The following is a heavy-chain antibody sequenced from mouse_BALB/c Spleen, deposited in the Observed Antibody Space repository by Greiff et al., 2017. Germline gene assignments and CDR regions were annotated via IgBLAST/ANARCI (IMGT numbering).Heavy chain of an antibody. V-gene: IGHV6-6*02. CDR1: GFTFSNYW. Sequence: EVKVEESGGGLVQPGGSMKLSCVASGFTFSNYWMNWVRQSPEKGLVWVAEIRLKSNNYATHYAESVKGRFTISRDDSKSSVYLQMNNLRAEDTGIYYCTRDYGSSYGGDYYAMDYWGQGTSVTVSS. CDR2: IRLKSNNYAT. D-gene: IGHD1-1*01. J-gene: IGHJ4*01. CDR3: TRDYGSSYGGDYYAMDY.